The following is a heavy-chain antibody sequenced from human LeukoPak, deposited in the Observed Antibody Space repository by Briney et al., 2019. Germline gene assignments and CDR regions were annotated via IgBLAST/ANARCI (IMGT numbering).Heavy chain of an antibody. CDR2: FDPEDGET. J-gene: IGHJ6*02. Sequence: ASVKVSCKVSGYTLTELSMHWVRQAPGKGLEWMGGFDPEDGETIYAQKFQGRVTMTEDTSTDTAYMELSSLRSEDTAVYYCATVSPKRTYYDFWSGYFGQVKYYGMDVWGQGTTVTVSS. V-gene: IGHV1-24*01. CDR3: ATVSPKRTYYDFWSGYFGQVKYYGMDV. D-gene: IGHD3-3*01. CDR1: GYTLTELS.